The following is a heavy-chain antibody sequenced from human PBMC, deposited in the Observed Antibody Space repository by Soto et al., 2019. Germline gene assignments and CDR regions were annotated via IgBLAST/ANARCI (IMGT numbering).Heavy chain of an antibody. CDR3: ARGPRGHRPPQRFFDY. J-gene: IGHJ4*02. Sequence: SETLSLTCAVYGGSFIGYYCIFIRHPPFKWLEWIVEINHSGSTNYNPSLKSRVTISVDTSKNQFSLKLSSVTAADTAVYYCARGPRGHRPPQRFFDYWGQGTLVTVSS. CDR2: INHSGST. CDR1: GGSFIGYY. V-gene: IGHV4-34*01. D-gene: IGHD3-16*01.